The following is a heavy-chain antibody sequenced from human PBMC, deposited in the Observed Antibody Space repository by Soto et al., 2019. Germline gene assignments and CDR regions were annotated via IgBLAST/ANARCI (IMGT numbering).Heavy chain of an antibody. CDR2: MNPNSGNT. CDR3: ARVIAARPGLNWFDP. J-gene: IGHJ5*02. CDR1: GYTFTSYD. V-gene: IGHV1-8*01. D-gene: IGHD6-6*01. Sequence: QVQLVQSGAEVKKPGASVKVSCKAAGYTFTSYDINWVRQATGQGLEWMGWMNPNSGNTGYAQKFQGRVTMTRNTSISTAYMELSSLRSEDTAVYYCARVIAARPGLNWFDPWGQGTLVTVSS.